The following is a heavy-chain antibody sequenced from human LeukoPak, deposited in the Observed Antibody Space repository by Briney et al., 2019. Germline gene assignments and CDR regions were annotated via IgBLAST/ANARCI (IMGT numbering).Heavy chain of an antibody. CDR1: GFIFSEFY. D-gene: IGHD6-13*01. J-gene: IGHJ6*02. CDR2: ISGSGHDI. Sequence: GSLRLSCAASGFIFSEFYMSWVRQSPGKGLEWISYISGSGHDINYVDSVKGRFTISRDNPKNTAYLQMNSLSGDDSGVYYCSRGGWPTAGTPRMDVWGQGTTVIVSS. CDR3: SRGGWPTAGTPRMDV. V-gene: IGHV3-11*06.